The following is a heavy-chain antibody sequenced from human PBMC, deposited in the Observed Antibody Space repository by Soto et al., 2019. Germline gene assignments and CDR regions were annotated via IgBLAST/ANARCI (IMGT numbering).Heavy chain of an antibody. CDR1: GFTFSSYS. Sequence: EVQLVESGGGLVKPGGSLRLSCAASGFTFSSYSMNWVRQAPGKGLEWVSCISSSSSYIYYADSVKGRFTISRDNAKNSLYLQMNSLRAEDTAVYYCARGLTMVRGVILDAFDIWGQGTMVTVSS. D-gene: IGHD3-10*01. CDR3: ARGLTMVRGVILDAFDI. J-gene: IGHJ3*02. CDR2: ISSSSSYI. V-gene: IGHV3-21*01.